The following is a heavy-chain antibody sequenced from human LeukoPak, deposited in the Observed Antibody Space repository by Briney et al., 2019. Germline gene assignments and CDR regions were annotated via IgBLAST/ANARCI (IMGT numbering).Heavy chain of an antibody. J-gene: IGHJ4*02. Sequence: GASVKVSCKASGYTFSVFYIHWVRQAPGQGLEYVGWITPKSGDTYSPQRFQGRVTMTRDASISTAYMELSSLSSDDTAVYFCARVRLADERAWAYWGQGTLVTVSS. V-gene: IGHV1-2*02. CDR1: GYTFSVFY. D-gene: IGHD3-3*02. CDR2: ITPKSGDT. CDR3: ARVRLADERAWAY.